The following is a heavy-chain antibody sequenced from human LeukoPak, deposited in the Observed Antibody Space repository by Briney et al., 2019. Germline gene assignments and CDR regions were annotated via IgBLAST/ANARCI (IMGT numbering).Heavy chain of an antibody. CDR3: ARDLGGSYYSDAFDI. V-gene: IGHV1-69*01. D-gene: IGHD1-26*01. CDR2: IIPIFGTA. J-gene: IGHJ3*02. Sequence: SVKVSCKASGGTFSSYAISWVRQAPGQGLEWMGGIIPIFGTANYAQKFQGRVTITADESTSTAYMELSSLRSEDTAVYYCARDLGGSYYSDAFDIWGQGTMVTVSS. CDR1: GGTFSSYA.